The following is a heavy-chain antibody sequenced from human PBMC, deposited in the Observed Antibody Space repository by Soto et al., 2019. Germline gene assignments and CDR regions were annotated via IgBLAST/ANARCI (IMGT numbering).Heavy chain of an antibody. CDR1: GGSISSGGYY. CDR2: IYYSGST. J-gene: IGHJ4*02. Sequence: PSETLSLTCTVSGGSISSGGYYWSWIRQPPGKGLEWIGYIYYSGSTYYNPSLKSRVTISVDTSKNQFSLKLSSVAAADTAVYYCAREGLLRPVLDYWGQGTLLTVSS. CDR3: AREGLLRPVLDY. D-gene: IGHD2-21*02. V-gene: IGHV4-30-4*01.